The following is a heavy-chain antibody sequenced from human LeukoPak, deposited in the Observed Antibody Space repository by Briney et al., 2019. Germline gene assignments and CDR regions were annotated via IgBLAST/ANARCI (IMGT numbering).Heavy chain of an antibody. Sequence: SQTLSLTCTVSGGSISSGSYYWSWIRQPAGKGLEWIGRIYTSGSTNCNPSLKSRVTISVDTSKNQFSLKLSSVTAADTAVYYYARAYSSSFAPFDYWGQGTLVTVSS. CDR3: ARAYSSSFAPFDY. CDR1: GGSISSGSYY. J-gene: IGHJ4*02. D-gene: IGHD6-6*01. V-gene: IGHV4-61*02. CDR2: IYTSGST.